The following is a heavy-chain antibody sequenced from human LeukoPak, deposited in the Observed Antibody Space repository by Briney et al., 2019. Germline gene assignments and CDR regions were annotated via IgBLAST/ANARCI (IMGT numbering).Heavy chain of an antibody. CDR1: GFTFSSYW. V-gene: IGHV3-7*01. CDR3: ARRTSIVVVPAAIWYFDL. CDR2: INFDGSEK. D-gene: IGHD2-2*02. J-gene: IGHJ2*01. Sequence: GGSLRLSCAASGFTFSSYWLSWVRQAPGKGLEWVANINFDGSEKYYVDSVKGRFTISRDNAKNSLYLQMNSLRAEDTAVYYCARRTSIVVVPAAIWYFDLWGRGTLVTVSS.